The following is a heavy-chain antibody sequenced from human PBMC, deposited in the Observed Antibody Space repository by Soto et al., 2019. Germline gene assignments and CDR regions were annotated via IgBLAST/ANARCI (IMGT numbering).Heavy chain of an antibody. Sequence: GGSLRLSCTASGFTFGDYAMSWFRQAPGKGLEWVGFIRSKAYGVTTEYATSVKGRFTISRDDSKSIAYLQMNSLKTEDTAIYCSTRDSIGSYFCYYYMNVWGKGTTVTVSS. V-gene: IGHV3-49*03. CDR3: TRDSIGSYFCYYYMNV. CDR1: GFTFGDYA. J-gene: IGHJ6*03. D-gene: IGHD3-22*01. CDR2: IRSKAYGVTT.